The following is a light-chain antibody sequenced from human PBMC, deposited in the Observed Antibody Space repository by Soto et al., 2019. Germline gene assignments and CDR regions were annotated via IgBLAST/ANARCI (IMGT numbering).Light chain of an antibody. CDR1: QSISIW. CDR3: QQYNSYSSLT. CDR2: DAS. Sequence: DIQMTQSPSTLSASVGDRVTITCRASQSISIWLAWYQQKPGKAPKLLIYDASSLESGVPSRSSGSGSGTEFTLTITSLQPDDFATYYCQQYNSYSSLTFGGGTKVDIK. V-gene: IGKV1-5*01. J-gene: IGKJ4*01.